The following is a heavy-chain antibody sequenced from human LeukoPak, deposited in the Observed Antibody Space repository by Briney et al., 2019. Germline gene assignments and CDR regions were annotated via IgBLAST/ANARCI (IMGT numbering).Heavy chain of an antibody. CDR2: IYSGGST. D-gene: IGHD5-12*01. CDR3: ARVRGLPRYFDY. J-gene: IGHJ4*02. Sequence: SGGSLRLSCAASVFTVSSNYMSWVRQAPGKGLEWVSVIYSGGSTYYADSVKGRFTISRDNSKNTLYLQMNSLRAEDTAVYYCARVRGLPRYFDYWGQGTLVTVSS. V-gene: IGHV3-53*01. CDR1: VFTVSSNY.